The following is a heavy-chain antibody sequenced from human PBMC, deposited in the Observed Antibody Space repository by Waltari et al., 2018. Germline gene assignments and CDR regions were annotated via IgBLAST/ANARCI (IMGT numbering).Heavy chain of an antibody. CDR3: ARMGAGRAPDY. D-gene: IGHD3-16*01. CDR1: YFSFNGYW. CDR2: IKPDGSDK. V-gene: IGHV3-7*03. J-gene: IGHJ4*02. Sequence: EVHLVESGGDLVQPGGSLRLSFFASYFSFNGYWMAWFRQAPGKRLEWVATIKPDGSDKYYVDSVKGRFAISRDNAKNLLYLQMNSLRAEDTAIFYCARMGAGRAPDYWGQGTLVTVSS.